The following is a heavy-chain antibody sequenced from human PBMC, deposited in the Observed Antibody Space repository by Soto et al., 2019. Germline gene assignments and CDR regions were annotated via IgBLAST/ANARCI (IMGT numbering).Heavy chain of an antibody. CDR2: IYYSGST. J-gene: IGHJ6*02. D-gene: IGHD2-21*01. CDR3: ARVLVMGSLDYYYSGMDV. V-gene: IGHV4-31*03. CDR1: GGSISSGGYY. Sequence: QVQLQESGPGLVKPSQTLSLTCTVSGGSISSGGYYWSWIRQHPGKGLEWIGYIYYSGSTYYNPSLNSRVTISTDTSKNQFSLKLSSVTAADPAVYYCARVLVMGSLDYYYSGMDVWGQGTTVTVSS.